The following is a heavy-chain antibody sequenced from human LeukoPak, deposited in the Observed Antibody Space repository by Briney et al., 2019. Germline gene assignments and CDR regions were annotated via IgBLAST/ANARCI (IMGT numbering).Heavy chain of an antibody. CDR1: GYTFTGYY. D-gene: IGHD3-10*01. CDR2: INIDSGGT. Sequence: ASVKVSCKASGYTFTGYYMHWVRQAPGQGLEWMGWINIDSGGTNYAQKFQGRVTLTRDTSITTAYMELNRLRSDDTAVYYCARGTSIVRGIIDYWGQGTLVTVSS. V-gene: IGHV1-2*02. J-gene: IGHJ4*02. CDR3: ARGTSIVRGIIDY.